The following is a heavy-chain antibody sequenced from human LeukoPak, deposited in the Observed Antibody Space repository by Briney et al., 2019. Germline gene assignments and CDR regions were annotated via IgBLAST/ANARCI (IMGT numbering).Heavy chain of an antibody. V-gene: IGHV4-34*01. CDR1: GGSFSGYY. D-gene: IGHD4-11*01. Sequence: SETLSLTCAVYGGSFSGYYWSWIRQPPGKGLEWIGEINHSGSTNYNPSLKSRVTISVDTSKNQFSLKLSSVTAADTAVYYCARNIHNDYSTPGDYWGQGTLVTVSS. CDR3: ARNIHNDYSTPGDY. J-gene: IGHJ4*02. CDR2: INHSGST.